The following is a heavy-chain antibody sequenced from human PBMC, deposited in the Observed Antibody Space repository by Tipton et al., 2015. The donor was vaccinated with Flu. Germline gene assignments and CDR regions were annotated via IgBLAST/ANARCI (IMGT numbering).Heavy chain of an antibody. Sequence: TLSLTCTVSGASISSSTYYCGWIRQPPGKGLEWIGEINHSGSTNYNPSLKSRVTISVDTSKNQFSLKLSSVTAADTAVYFCARGLYGSGSYQRRYFDSWGQGTLVTVSS. CDR3: ARGLYGSGSYQRRYFDS. J-gene: IGHJ4*02. CDR1: GASISSSTYY. V-gene: IGHV4-39*07. D-gene: IGHD3-10*01. CDR2: INHSGST.